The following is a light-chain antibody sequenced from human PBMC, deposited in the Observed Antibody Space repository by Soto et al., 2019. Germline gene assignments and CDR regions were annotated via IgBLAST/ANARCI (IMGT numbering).Light chain of an antibody. V-gene: IGKV1-39*01. Sequence: DIQVTQSPSSLSAYVGDRVIITCRASQSISSYLNWYQQKPGKAPNLLIYTTSSLQSGVPSRFSGSGSGTDFTLTISSLQPEDFATYYCQQSYNTPRTFGQGTKVEIK. J-gene: IGKJ1*01. CDR2: TTS. CDR3: QQSYNTPRT. CDR1: QSISSY.